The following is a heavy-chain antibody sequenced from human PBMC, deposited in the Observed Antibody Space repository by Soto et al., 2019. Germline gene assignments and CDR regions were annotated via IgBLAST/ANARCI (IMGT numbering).Heavy chain of an antibody. V-gene: IGHV1-69*13. CDR1: GGTFSSYA. CDR2: IIPIFGTA. Sequence: SVKVSCKASGGTFSSYAISWVRQAPGQGLEWMGGIIPIFGTANYAQKFQGRVTITADESTSTAYMELSSLRSEDTAVYYCARGSPGGYSYGTERIKYGMDVWGQGTTVTVSS. J-gene: IGHJ6*02. D-gene: IGHD5-18*01. CDR3: ARGSPGGYSYGTERIKYGMDV.